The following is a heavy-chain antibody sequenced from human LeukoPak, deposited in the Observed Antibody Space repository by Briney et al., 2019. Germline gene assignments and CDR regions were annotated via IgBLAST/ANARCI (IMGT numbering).Heavy chain of an antibody. CDR2: IYWDDDK. CDR1: GFSLRTSGVG. J-gene: IGHJ3*02. Sequence: SGPPLVKPTQTLTLTCTFSGFSLRTSGVGVGWIRQPPGKALEWLALIYWDDDKRYSPSLKSRLTITKDTSKNQVVLKMTNMDPVDTATYFCAHIREIRPRGVFDIWGQGTMVTVSS. V-gene: IGHV2-5*02. CDR3: AHIREIRPRGVFDI. D-gene: IGHD5-24*01.